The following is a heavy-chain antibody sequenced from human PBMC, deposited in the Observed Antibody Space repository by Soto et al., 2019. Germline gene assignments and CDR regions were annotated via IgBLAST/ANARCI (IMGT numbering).Heavy chain of an antibody. Sequence: EVQLVESGGGLVQPGGSLRLSCAASGFTFSSYWMSWVRQAPGKGLEWVANIKQDGSKRYDVDSVRRRFTISRDNAKNSLYLQMKSVRAGDTAVYYCARGGSSTRFMDYWGQGTLVTVSS. CDR1: GFTFSSYW. V-gene: IGHV3-7*04. CDR2: IKQDGSKR. CDR3: ARGGSSTRFMDY. J-gene: IGHJ4*02. D-gene: IGHD2-2*01.